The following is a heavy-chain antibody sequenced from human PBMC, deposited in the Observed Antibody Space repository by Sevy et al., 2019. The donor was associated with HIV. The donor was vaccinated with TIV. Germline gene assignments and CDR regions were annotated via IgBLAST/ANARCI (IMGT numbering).Heavy chain of an antibody. V-gene: IGHV3-11*01. D-gene: IGHD1-26*01. CDR1: GFTFSGYY. CDR3: ARARGSYSFDY. CDR2: ISNSGTTM. Sequence: GESLKISCAGTGFTFSGYYMGWFRQAPGRGLEWLSYISNSGTTMSDADSVKGRFTISRDNAKNSLFLQMNSVRAEDTAVYYCARARGSYSFDYWGRGALVTVSS. J-gene: IGHJ4*02.